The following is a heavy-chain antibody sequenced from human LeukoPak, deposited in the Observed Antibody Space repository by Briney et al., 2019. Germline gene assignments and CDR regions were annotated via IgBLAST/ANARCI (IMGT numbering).Heavy chain of an antibody. D-gene: IGHD1-14*01. Sequence: GGSLRLSCAASGFTFSSYAMSWVRQASGKGLEWVSAISGSGGSTYYADSVKGRFTISRDNSKNTLYLQMNSLRAEDTAVYYCAKVGSQVSGAFDIWGQGTMVTVSS. V-gene: IGHV3-23*01. J-gene: IGHJ3*02. CDR2: ISGSGGST. CDR1: GFTFSSYA. CDR3: AKVGSQVSGAFDI.